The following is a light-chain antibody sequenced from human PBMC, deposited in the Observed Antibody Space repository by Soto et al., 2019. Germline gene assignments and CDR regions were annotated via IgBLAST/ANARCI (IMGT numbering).Light chain of an antibody. CDR1: SSDVGGCNH. Sequence: QSALTQPASVSGSPGRSITISCTGTSSDVGGCNHVSWYKQQPGKAPKLIIYEVRNRPSGVSNRLSGSKSGNTASLTISGLQADDEADYYCCSYTRSSIRVFGGGTKLTVL. CDR2: EVR. CDR3: CSYTRSSIRV. V-gene: IGLV2-14*01. J-gene: IGLJ3*02.